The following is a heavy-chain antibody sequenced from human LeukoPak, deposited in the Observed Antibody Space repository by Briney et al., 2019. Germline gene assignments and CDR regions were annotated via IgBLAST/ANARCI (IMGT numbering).Heavy chain of an antibody. D-gene: IGHD3-22*01. CDR1: GFTFSSYG. V-gene: IGHV4-34*01. Sequence: GSLRLSCAASGFTFSSYGMPWVRQAPGKGLEWIGEINHSGSTNYNPSLKSRVTISVNTSKNQFSLKLSSVTAADTAVYYCARRHDSSGYFPIYYYYGMDVWGQGTTVTVSS. J-gene: IGHJ6*02. CDR2: INHSGST. CDR3: ARRHDSSGYFPIYYYYGMDV.